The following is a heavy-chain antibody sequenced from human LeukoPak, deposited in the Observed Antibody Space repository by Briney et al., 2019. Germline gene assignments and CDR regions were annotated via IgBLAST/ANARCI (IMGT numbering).Heavy chain of an antibody. J-gene: IGHJ4*02. CDR3: ARGRYSSRSGGYYFDI. Sequence: QSGGSLRLSCAASGFTFSSYAMSWVRQAPGKGLEWVSGISGSGGSTYYADSVKGRFTISRDNSKNTLYLQMNSLRAEDTAVYYCARGRYSSRSGGYYFDIWGQGTLVTVSS. V-gene: IGHV3-23*01. CDR2: ISGSGGST. CDR1: GFTFSSYA. D-gene: IGHD2-2*01.